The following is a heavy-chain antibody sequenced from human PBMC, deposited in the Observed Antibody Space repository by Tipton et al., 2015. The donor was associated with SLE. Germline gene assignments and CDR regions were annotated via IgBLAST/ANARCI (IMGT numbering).Heavy chain of an antibody. V-gene: IGHV1-69*05. Sequence: QSGPEVKKPGSSVKVSCKASGGTFNTFSITWVRQAPGQGLEWMGTIIPFFGKPNYAQNFQGRVTITTDESTSTAFMELRSLRAEDTALYYCASSRDITVLPRTDKMGSWGQGTLVTVSS. CDR1: GGTFNTFS. CDR2: IIPFFGKP. J-gene: IGHJ4*02. D-gene: IGHD5-24*01. CDR3: ASSRDITVLPRTDKMGS.